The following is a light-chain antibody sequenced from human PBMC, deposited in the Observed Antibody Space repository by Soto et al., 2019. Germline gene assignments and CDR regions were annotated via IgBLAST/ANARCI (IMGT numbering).Light chain of an antibody. J-gene: IGKJ5*01. Sequence: EIVLKQSPGTLSFSPGERASLFCMASQSVSVSYVAWYQQKPGQAPRLLLYGASRRATGIPDRFSGSGSGTDFTLIISRLEPEDFAVYYCQQYGDSPEFGQGTRLEIK. CDR1: QSVSVSY. CDR3: QQYGDSPE. CDR2: GAS. V-gene: IGKV3-20*01.